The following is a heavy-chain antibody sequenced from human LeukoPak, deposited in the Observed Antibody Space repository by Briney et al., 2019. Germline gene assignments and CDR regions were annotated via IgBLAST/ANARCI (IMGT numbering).Heavy chain of an antibody. J-gene: IGHJ4*02. CDR1: GSTFTGYY. D-gene: IGHD3-16*01. CDR2: INPNSGGT. Sequence: ASVKLSCKSSGSTFTGYYTPRVRQPPGQGLEWMGWINPNSGGTNYAQKFQGRVTMTRDTSISTAYMELSRLRSDDTAVYYCARGFRLRLAYDYWGQGTLVTVSS. V-gene: IGHV1-2*02. CDR3: ARGFRLRLAYDY.